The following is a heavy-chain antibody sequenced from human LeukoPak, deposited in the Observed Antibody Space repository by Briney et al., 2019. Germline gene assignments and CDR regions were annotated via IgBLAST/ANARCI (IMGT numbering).Heavy chain of an antibody. CDR1: GFTFSSYG. D-gene: IGHD5/OR15-5a*01. CDR3: ARDRSTTPFDY. Sequence: PGGSLRLSCAASGFTFSSYGMHWVRQAPGKGLEWVAMIWYDGSNTYYADSMKGRFTISRDNSKNSLFLQMDSLRAEDTAVYYCARDRSTTPFDYWGQGTLVTVSS. V-gene: IGHV3-33*01. J-gene: IGHJ4*02. CDR2: IWYDGSNT.